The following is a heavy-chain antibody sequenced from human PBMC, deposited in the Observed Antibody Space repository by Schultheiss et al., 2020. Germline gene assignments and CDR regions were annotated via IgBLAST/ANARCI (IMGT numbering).Heavy chain of an antibody. CDR3: AILGNYPYFDFWSGYLQRRGMDV. CDR2: IVVGSGNT. CDR1: GFTFTSSA. D-gene: IGHD3-3*01. Sequence: SVKVSCKASGFTFTSSAVQWVRQARGQRLEWIGWIVVGSGNTNYAQKFQERVTMTRETSTSTVYMELSSLRSEDTAVYYCAILGNYPYFDFWSGYLQRRGMDVWGQGTTVIV. J-gene: IGHJ6*02. V-gene: IGHV1-58*01.